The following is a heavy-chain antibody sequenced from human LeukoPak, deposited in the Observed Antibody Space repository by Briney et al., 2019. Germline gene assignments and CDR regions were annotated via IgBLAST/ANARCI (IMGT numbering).Heavy chain of an antibody. J-gene: IGHJ4*02. CDR2: MYYSGST. CDR3: ARVSPYSNSWYYFDF. Sequence: PSETLSLTCSVSGASISSYYWSWLRQPPGKGLEWIGYMYYSGSTNYNTSLKRRVTISEDTSKNQFSLNLSSVTAADTAVYFCARVSPYSNSWYYFDFWGQGTLVTVSS. CDR1: GASISSYY. D-gene: IGHD6-13*01. V-gene: IGHV4-59*01.